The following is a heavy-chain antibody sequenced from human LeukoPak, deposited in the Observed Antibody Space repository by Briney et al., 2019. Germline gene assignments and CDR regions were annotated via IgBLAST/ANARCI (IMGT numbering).Heavy chain of an antibody. Sequence: NPSETLSLTCTVSGGSISSSSYYWGWIRQPPGKGLEWIGSIYYSGSTYYNPSLKSRVTISVDTPKNQCSLKLSSVTAADTAVYYCARDRRRSGWKFDAFDIWGQGTMVTVSS. J-gene: IGHJ3*02. CDR3: ARDRRRSGWKFDAFDI. V-gene: IGHV4-39*07. D-gene: IGHD6-19*01. CDR1: GGSISSSSYY. CDR2: IYYSGST.